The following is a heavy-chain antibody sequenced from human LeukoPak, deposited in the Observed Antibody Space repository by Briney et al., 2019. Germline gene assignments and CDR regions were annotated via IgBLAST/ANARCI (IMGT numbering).Heavy chain of an antibody. D-gene: IGHD2-15*01. CDR1: GFTFGDYY. Sequence: GGSLRLSCAASGFTFGDYYMSWIRQAPGKGLEWVSYISSSGNTIYYAGSVKGRFTISRDNAKNSLYLQMNSLRAEDTAVYYCAREDCSGGSCYSDRVDVWGQGTTVTVSS. CDR3: AREDCSGGSCYSDRVDV. J-gene: IGHJ6*02. CDR2: ISSSGNTI. V-gene: IGHV3-11*01.